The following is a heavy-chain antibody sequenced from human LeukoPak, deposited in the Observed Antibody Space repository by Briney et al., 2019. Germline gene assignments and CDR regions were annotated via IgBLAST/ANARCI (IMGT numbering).Heavy chain of an antibody. V-gene: IGHV3-23*01. CDR1: GFTFSTSS. CDR3: AKRYCSGGSCYHRYFDY. CDR2: IRGSSGRT. D-gene: IGHD2-15*01. Sequence: GGSLRLSCAPSGFTFSTSSMSWVRQAREGGVEWVSLIRGSSGRTYYADSVKGRFAISRDNSKNTLYLHMNSLRAEDTAIYYCAKRYCSGGSCYHRYFDYWGQGTLVTVSS. J-gene: IGHJ4*02.